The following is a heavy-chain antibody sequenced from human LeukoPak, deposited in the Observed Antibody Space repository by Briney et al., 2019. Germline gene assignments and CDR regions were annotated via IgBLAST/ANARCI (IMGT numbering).Heavy chain of an antibody. J-gene: IGHJ4*02. D-gene: IGHD3-9*01. CDR3: ARGPQLGGWYDILTGPIDY. Sequence: ASVKVSCKVSGITLNDLSIQWVRQAPGKGLEWMGGFDPEDGETIYAQKFQGRVTMTEDTSTDTAYMELSSLRSEDTAVYYCARGPQLGGWYDILTGPIDYWGQGTLVTVSS. CDR2: FDPEDGET. CDR1: GITLNDLS. V-gene: IGHV1-24*01.